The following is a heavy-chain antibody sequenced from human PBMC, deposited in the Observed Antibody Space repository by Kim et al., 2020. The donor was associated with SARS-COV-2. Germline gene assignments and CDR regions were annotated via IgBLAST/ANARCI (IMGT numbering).Heavy chain of an antibody. Sequence: KNYWGSVKGRFTISKDTATKSVYLQMNSLRAEDTAFYYGARGGALGNDCWGQGTLVTVSS. CDR3: ARGGALGNDC. D-gene: IGHD1-1*01. J-gene: IGHJ4*02. V-gene: IGHV3-7*01. CDR2: K.